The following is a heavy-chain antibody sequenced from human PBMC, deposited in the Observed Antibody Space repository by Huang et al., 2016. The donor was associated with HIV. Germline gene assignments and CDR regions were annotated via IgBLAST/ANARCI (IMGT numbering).Heavy chain of an antibody. J-gene: IGHJ4*02. D-gene: IGHD6-19*01. CDR2: INHNGGP. V-gene: IGHV4-34*02. CDR1: AGSFSSYH. CDR3: ARGSFEFNAGWFTTGNFDL. Sequence: QVQLQEWGAGVLKTSETLSLTCAVYAGSFSSYHWTWRRQPPGKGLEWIGDINHNGGPHYTSSLKSRVTISLDKSKSQFSLKISSVTAADTAIYYCARGSFEFNAGWFTTGNFDLWGQGTLVTVSS.